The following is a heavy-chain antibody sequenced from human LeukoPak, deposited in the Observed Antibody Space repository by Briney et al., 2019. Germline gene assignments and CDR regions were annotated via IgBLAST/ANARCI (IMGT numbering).Heavy chain of an antibody. CDR3: AKLSLTGLSFDY. CDR2: ISYDGSNK. Sequence: GGSLRLSCAASGFTFSSYGMHWVRQAPGKGLEWVAVISYDGSNKYYADSVKGRFTISRDNPKDTLYLQMNSLRAEDTAVYYCAKLSLTGLSFDYWGQGTLVTVSS. J-gene: IGHJ4*02. CDR1: GFTFSSYG. D-gene: IGHD1-20*01. V-gene: IGHV3-30*18.